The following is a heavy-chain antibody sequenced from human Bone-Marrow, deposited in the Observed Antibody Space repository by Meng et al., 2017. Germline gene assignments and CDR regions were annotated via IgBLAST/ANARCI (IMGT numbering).Heavy chain of an antibody. CDR2: TSYDEGTK. CDR3: AREPDHRSWLDT. J-gene: IGHJ5*02. CDR1: GFTFGSYS. D-gene: IGHD1-14*01. V-gene: IGHV3-30*04. Sequence: QVQLLEPGGGVVQPGRALSLSCEAAGFTFGSYSMHWVRQAPGKGLDWVAVTSYDEGTKYYADSVRGRSTISRDNSKNTLYLQMNSLRAEDTAVYYCAREPDHRSWLDTWGQGTLVTVSS.